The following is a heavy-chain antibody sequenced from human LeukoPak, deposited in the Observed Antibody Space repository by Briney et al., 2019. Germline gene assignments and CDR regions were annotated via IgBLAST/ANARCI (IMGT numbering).Heavy chain of an antibody. CDR2: IYPGDSDT. CDR3: ARKVGATTGSDYFDY. Sequence: GESLKISCKGSGYSFTSYWIGWVRQMPGKGLEWMGIIYPGDSDTRYSPSFQGQVTISADKSIRTAYLQWSSLKASDTAMYYCARKVGATTGSDYFDYWGQGTLVTVSS. CDR1: GYSFTSYW. J-gene: IGHJ4*02. V-gene: IGHV5-51*01. D-gene: IGHD1-26*01.